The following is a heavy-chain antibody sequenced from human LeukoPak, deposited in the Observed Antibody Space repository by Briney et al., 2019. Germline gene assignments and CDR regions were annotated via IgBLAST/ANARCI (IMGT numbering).Heavy chain of an antibody. J-gene: IGHJ5*02. CDR2: IYYSGST. V-gene: IGHV4-39*01. Sequence: PSETLSLTCTVSGGSISSSSYYWGWIRQPPGKGLEWIESIYYSGSTYYNPSLKSRVTISVDTSKNQFSLKLSSVTAADTAVYYCARGEGATNWFDPWGQGTLVTVSS. CDR1: GGSISSSSYY. D-gene: IGHD1-26*01. CDR3: ARGEGATNWFDP.